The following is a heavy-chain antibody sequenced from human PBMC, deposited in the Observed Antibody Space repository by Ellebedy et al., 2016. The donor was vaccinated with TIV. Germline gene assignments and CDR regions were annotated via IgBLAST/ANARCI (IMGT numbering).Heavy chain of an antibody. CDR1: GGSISSGGYY. V-gene: IGHV4-31*03. J-gene: IGHJ4*02. Sequence: SETLSLTXTVSGGSISSGGYYWSWIRQHPGKGLEWIGEINHSGSTNYNPSLKSRVTISVDTSKNQFSLKLSSVTAADTAVYYCARGRAKSSGWYTGGYWYYWGQGTLVTVSS. D-gene: IGHD6-19*01. CDR3: ARGRAKSSGWYTGGYWYY. CDR2: INHSGST.